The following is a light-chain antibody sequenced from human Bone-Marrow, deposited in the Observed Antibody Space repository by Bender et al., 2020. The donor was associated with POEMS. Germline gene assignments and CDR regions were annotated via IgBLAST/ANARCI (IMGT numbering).Light chain of an antibody. V-gene: IGLV2-8*01. CDR1: AVSKRH. CDR2: DVN. Sequence: LTQPPSVSVSPGQTARITCSGDAVSKRHAFWYQQHPGKAPKLMIYDVNKRPSGVPDRFSGSKSGNTASLTVSGLQGEDEADYFCTSYADTYILVFGGGTKLTVL. J-gene: IGLJ2*01. CDR3: TSYADTYILV.